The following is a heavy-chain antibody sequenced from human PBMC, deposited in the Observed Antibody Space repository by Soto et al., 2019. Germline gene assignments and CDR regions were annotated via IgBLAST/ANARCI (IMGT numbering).Heavy chain of an antibody. CDR3: AREVDGSWGFFHH. CDR2: VNSDESSR. D-gene: IGHD6-19*01. V-gene: IGHV3-74*01. CDR1: GFTFSNYW. J-gene: IGHJ1*01. Sequence: EVQLVESGGGLVQPGGSLRLSCAASGFTFSNYWIHWVRQVPGKGLVWISRVNSDESSRNYADSVKGRFTISRDNAKNTVNLQMNSLRAGDTAVYYCAREVDGSWGFFHHWGQGTLVTVST.